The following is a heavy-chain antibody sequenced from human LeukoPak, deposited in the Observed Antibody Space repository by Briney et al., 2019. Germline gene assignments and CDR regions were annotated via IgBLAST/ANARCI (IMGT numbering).Heavy chain of an antibody. V-gene: IGHV4-59*01. Sequence: SETLSLTCTVSGGFISSYYWSWIRQPPGKGLEWIGYIYYTGSTNYNPSLKSRVTISVDTSKKQFSLKLSSVTAADTAVYYCARAALRVGATSFDYWGQGTLVTVSS. J-gene: IGHJ4*02. CDR2: IYYTGST. CDR1: GGFISSYY. D-gene: IGHD1-26*01. CDR3: ARAALRVGATSFDY.